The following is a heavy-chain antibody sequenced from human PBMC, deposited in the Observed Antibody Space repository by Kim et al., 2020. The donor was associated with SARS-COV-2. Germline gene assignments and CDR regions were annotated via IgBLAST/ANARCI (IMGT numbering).Heavy chain of an antibody. V-gene: IGHV3-21*01. CDR3: ARETTYRSQAFDP. Sequence: GGSLRLSCAASGFTFSSYSMNWVRQAPGKGLEWVSSISSSSSYIYYADSVKGRFTISRDNAKNSLYLQMNSLRAEDTAVYYCARETTYRSQAFDPWGQGTLVTVSS. J-gene: IGHJ5*02. CDR1: GFTFSSYS. D-gene: IGHD4-4*01. CDR2: ISSSSSYI.